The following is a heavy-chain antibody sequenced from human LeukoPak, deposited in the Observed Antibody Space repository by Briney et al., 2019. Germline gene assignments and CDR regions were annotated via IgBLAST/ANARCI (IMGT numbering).Heavy chain of an antibody. J-gene: IGHJ4*02. D-gene: IGHD6-13*01. CDR2: IYYSGST. CDR1: GGSISSYY. Sequence: SETLSLTCTVSGGSISSYYWSWIRQPPGKGLEWIGYIYYSGSTNYNPCLKSRVTISVDTSKNQFSLKLSSVTAADTAVYYCARNSGAAGTDYWGQGTLVTVSS. V-gene: IGHV4-59*01. CDR3: ARNSGAAGTDY.